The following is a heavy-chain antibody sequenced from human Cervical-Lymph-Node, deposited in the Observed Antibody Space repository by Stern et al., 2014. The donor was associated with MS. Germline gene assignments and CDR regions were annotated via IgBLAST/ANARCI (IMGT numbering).Heavy chain of an antibody. CDR2: ISYYGRDK. J-gene: IGHJ4*02. CDR3: AKGGSGSYLD. D-gene: IGHD1-26*01. Sequence: VQLVQSGGGVVQPGRSLSLSCAASGFVFRRYALHWVRQAPGTGLEVVALISYYGRDKYYTDSVKGRFTFSRDNSNNTVDLEMNSLRLEDTAVYYCAKGGSGSYLDWGQGSLVTVSS. CDR1: GFVFRRYA. V-gene: IGHV3-30*04.